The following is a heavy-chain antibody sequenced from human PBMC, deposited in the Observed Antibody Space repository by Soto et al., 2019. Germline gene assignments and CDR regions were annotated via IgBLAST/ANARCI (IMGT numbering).Heavy chain of an antibody. J-gene: IGHJ6*02. CDR1: GYIFTSYW. CDR3: ARRGRLEAAADPYYYYGMDV. Sequence: GESLKISCNGSGYIFTSYWIGWVRQMPGKGLEWMGIVYAGDSDTRYSPSFQGQVTISADKSISTAYLQWSSLKASDTAMYYCARRGRLEAAADPYYYYGMDVWGQGTTVTVSS. D-gene: IGHD6-13*01. V-gene: IGHV5-51*01. CDR2: VYAGDSDT.